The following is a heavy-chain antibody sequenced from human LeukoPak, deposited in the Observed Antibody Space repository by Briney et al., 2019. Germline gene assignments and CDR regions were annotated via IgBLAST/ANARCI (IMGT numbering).Heavy chain of an antibody. Sequence: ASVKVSCKASGYTFTGYYMHWVRQAPGQGLEWMGWINPNSGGTNYAQKFQGRVTMTRDTSISTAYMELSRLRSDDTAVYYCARPYSSGWYSGAAFDIWGQGTMVTVSS. CDR2: INPNSGGT. CDR1: GYTFTGYY. V-gene: IGHV1-2*02. J-gene: IGHJ3*02. CDR3: ARPYSSGWYSGAAFDI. D-gene: IGHD6-19*01.